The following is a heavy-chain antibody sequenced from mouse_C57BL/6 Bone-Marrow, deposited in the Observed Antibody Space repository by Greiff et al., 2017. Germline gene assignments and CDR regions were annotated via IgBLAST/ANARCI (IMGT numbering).Heavy chain of an antibody. CDR2: IYPGGGYT. CDR1: GYTFTNYW. D-gene: IGHD1-1*01. V-gene: IGHV1-63*01. Sequence: VKLMESGAELVRPGTSVKMSCKASGYTFTNYWIGWAKQRPGHGLEWIGDIYPGGGYTNYNEKFKGKATLTADKSSSTAYMQFSSLTSEDSAIYYCARGNYGKDFDVWGTGTTVTVSS. CDR3: ARGNYGKDFDV. J-gene: IGHJ1*03.